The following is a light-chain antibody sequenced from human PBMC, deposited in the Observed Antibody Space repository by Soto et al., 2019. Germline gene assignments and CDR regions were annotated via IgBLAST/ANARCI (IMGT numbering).Light chain of an antibody. Sequence: SVLPQPASLYGSPGQSITISCTGTSSDVGAYNYDSWYQQYPGEAPKVIIYDVSHRPAGVSNRFSGSKSGNTASLTISGLQTQDEADYYCSSYTSATTYVFGTGTKVTVL. CDR1: SSDVGAYNY. J-gene: IGLJ1*01. CDR3: SSYTSATTYV. V-gene: IGLV2-14*01. CDR2: DVS.